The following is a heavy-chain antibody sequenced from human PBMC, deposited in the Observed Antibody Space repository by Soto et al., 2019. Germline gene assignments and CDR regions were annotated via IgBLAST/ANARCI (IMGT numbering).Heavy chain of an antibody. D-gene: IGHD1-20*01. CDR3: ARDPHDNWNDLDV. J-gene: IGHJ6*02. V-gene: IGHV4-59*12. Sequence: SETLSLTCTVSGDSLSSYYWSWIRQSPGRGLEWIGFIYYSGGTTNYNPSLKSRVTISVDTSRSQFSLKLSSVTAEDTAVYYCARDPHDNWNDLDVWGQGTTVTVSS. CDR2: IYYSGGT. CDR1: GDSLSSYY.